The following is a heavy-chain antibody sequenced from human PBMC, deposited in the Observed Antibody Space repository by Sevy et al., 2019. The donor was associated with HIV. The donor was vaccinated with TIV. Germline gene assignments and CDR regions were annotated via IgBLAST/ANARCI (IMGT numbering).Heavy chain of an antibody. V-gene: IGHV3-23*01. CDR3: ARNLGALPNYYCGVDV. J-gene: IGHJ6*02. D-gene: IGHD6-6*01. CDR2: ISESDERI. Sequence: GGSLRLSCGASGFTFSSYGMSWVRQAPGKGLEWISTISESDERIKHADSVKGRFTISRDNSKKILYLQMRSLRAEDTAVYYCARNLGALPNYYCGVDVWGQGTTVTVSS. CDR1: GFTFSSYG.